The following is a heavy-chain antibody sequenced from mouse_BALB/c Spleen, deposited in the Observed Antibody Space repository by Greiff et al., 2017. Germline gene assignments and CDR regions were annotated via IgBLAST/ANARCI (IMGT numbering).Heavy chain of an antibody. CDR3: ARRYITTYGFDY. CDR2: INSNGGST. J-gene: IGHJ3*01. CDR1: GFTFTSYY. V-gene: IGHV5-6-2*01. D-gene: IGHD2-4*01. Sequence: EVKLVESGGGLVKPGGSLKLSCAASGFTFTSYYMPWVRQTPEKRLELVAAINSNGGSTYYPDTVKGRFTIARDNTKNTLYLQMSSLKSEDTALYDCARRYITTYGFDYWGQGTPVTVSA.